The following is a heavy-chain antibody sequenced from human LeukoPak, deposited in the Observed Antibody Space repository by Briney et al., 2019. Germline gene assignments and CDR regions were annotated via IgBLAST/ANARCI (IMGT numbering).Heavy chain of an antibody. J-gene: IGHJ4*02. Sequence: GGSLRLSCAASGFTFGDTWMNWVRQVPGQGLEWVANIKRDGSEKFYVASVKGRFTISRDNGKSSLYLQMNSLRAEDTALYYCATSYDMGWLIGYWGQGTLVTVSS. CDR1: GFTFGDTW. V-gene: IGHV3-7*03. CDR2: IKRDGSEK. CDR3: ATSYDMGWLIGY. D-gene: IGHD3/OR15-3a*01.